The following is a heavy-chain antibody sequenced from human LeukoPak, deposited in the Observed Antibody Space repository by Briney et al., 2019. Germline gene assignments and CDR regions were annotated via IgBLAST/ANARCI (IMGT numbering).Heavy chain of an antibody. D-gene: IGHD4-17*01. J-gene: IGHJ6*03. CDR1: GGSISSYY. V-gene: IGHV4-59*01. CDR2: IYYSGST. Sequence: LETLSLTCTVSGGSISSYYWSWIRQPPGKGLEWIGYIYYSGSTNYNPSLKSRVTISVDTSKNQFSLKLSSVTAADTAVYYCARATVTTLDYYYYMDVWGKGTTVTISS. CDR3: ARATVTTLDYYYYMDV.